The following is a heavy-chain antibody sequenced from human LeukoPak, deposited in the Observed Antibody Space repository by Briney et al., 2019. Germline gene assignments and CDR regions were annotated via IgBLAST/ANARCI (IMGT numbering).Heavy chain of an antibody. J-gene: IGHJ4*02. CDR1: GFNFSSYW. CDR2: IKQDGSEK. D-gene: IGHD4-17*01. V-gene: IGHV3-7*01. CDR3: AREGPYGDYAYYFDY. Sequence: GSLRLPCAASGFNFSSYWMDWVRQAPGKGLEWVANIKQDGSEKYYVDSVKGRFTISRGNAKNSLYLQMNSLRAEDTAVYYCAREGPYGDYAYYFDYWGQGTLVTVSS.